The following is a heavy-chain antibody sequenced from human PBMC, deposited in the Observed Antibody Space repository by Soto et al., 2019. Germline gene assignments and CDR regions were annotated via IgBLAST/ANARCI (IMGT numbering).Heavy chain of an antibody. CDR3: ARFQGEWELRYFDY. J-gene: IGHJ4*02. CDR1: GYTFTSYA. V-gene: IGHV1-3*01. Sequence: QVQLVQSGAEVKKPGASVKVSCKASGYTFTSYAMHWVRQAPGQRLEWMGWINAGNGNTKYSHKFQGRVTITRDTSASTAYMDLSSLRSEDTAVYYCARFQGEWELRYFDYWGQGTLVTVSS. D-gene: IGHD1-26*01. CDR2: INAGNGNT.